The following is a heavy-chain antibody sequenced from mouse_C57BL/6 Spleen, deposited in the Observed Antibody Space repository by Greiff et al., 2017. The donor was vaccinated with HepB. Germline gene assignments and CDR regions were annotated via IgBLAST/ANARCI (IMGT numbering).Heavy chain of an antibody. CDR3: ARSGYDYDEGY. V-gene: IGHV1-26*01. J-gene: IGHJ2*01. CDR1: GYTFTDYY. CDR2: INPNNGGT. D-gene: IGHD2-4*01. Sequence: VQLQQSGPELVKPGASVKISCKASGYTFTDYYMNWVKQSHGKSLEWIGDINPNNGGTSYNQKFKGKATLTVDKSSSTAYMELRSLTSEDSAVYYCARSGYDYDEGYWGQGTTLTVSS.